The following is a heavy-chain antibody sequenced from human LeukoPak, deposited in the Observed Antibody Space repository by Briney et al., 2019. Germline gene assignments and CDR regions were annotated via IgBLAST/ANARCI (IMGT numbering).Heavy chain of an antibody. J-gene: IGHJ4*02. V-gene: IGHV3-33*01. CDR3: AREGGVGAYPNYFDY. CDR2: IWYDGSNK. CDR1: GFTFSSYG. D-gene: IGHD1-26*01. Sequence: GGSLRLSCAASGFTFSSYGMDWVRQAPGKGLEWVAVIWYDGSNKYYADSVKGRFTISRDNSKSTLYLQMNSLRAEDTAVYYCAREGGVGAYPNYFDYWGQGTLVTVSS.